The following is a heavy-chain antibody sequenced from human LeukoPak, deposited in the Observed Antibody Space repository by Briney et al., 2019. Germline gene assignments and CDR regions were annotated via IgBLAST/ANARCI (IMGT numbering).Heavy chain of an antibody. D-gene: IGHD6-19*01. CDR1: GYSISSSSYY. V-gene: IGHV4-39*01. CDR2: IYYSGST. J-gene: IGHJ4*02. CDR3: ARHFGYSSGWPLDY. Sequence: SETLSLTCAVSGYSISSSSYYWGWIRQPPGKGLEWIGSIYYSGSTYYNPSLKSRVTISVDTSKNQFSLKLSSVTAADTAVYYCARHFGYSSGWPLDYWGQGTLVTVSS.